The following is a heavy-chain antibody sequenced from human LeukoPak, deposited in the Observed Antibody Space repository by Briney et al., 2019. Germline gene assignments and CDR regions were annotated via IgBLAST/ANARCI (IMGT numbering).Heavy chain of an antibody. CDR2: INSDGTTT. V-gene: IGHV3-74*01. D-gene: IGHD2/OR15-2a*01. J-gene: IGHJ4*02. Sequence: GGSLRLSCAASGFXVSNYWIHWVRQAPGKGLVWVSRINSDGTTTTYADSVKGRFTISRDIPKNTLYLQMNSLRAEDTAVYYCARHPGGSTSYYFDYWGQGTLVTVSS. CDR3: ARHPGGSTSYYFDY. CDR1: GFXVSNYW.